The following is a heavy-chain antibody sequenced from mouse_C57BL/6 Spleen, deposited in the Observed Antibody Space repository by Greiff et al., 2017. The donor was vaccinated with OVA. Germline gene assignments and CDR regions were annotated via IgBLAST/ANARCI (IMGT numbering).Heavy chain of an antibody. CDR2: IDPETGGT. J-gene: IGHJ2*01. CDR1: GYTFTDYE. Sequence: VKLMESGAELVRPGASVTLSCKASGYTFTDYEMHWVKQTPVHGLEWIGAIDPETGGTAYNQKFKGKAILTADKSSSTAYMELRSLTSEDSAVYYCTTTVVDYFDYWGQGTTLTVSS. D-gene: IGHD1-1*01. V-gene: IGHV1-15*01. CDR3: TTTVVDYFDY.